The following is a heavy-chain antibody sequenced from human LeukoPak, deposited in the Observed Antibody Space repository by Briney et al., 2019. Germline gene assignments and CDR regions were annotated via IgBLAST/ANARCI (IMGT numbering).Heavy chain of an antibody. J-gene: IGHJ6*03. CDR2: IYYSGTT. D-gene: IGHD4-17*01. Sequence: SETLSLTCTVSGGSINSYYWSWIRQPPGKGLEWIGYIYYSGTTNYNPSLKSRVTISVDASRNQFSLRLSSVTAADTAVYYCASYTRYGGYGNYYYYMDVWGRGTTVTISS. CDR3: ASYTRYGGYGNYYYYMDV. CDR1: GGSINSYY. V-gene: IGHV4-59*01.